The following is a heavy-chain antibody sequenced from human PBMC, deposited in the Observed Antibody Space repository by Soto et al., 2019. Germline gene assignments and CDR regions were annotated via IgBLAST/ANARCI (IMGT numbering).Heavy chain of an antibody. Sequence: QLQLQESGPGLVKPSETLSLTCTISGDSISNSNYYWGWIRQPPGKGLEWIGSIYYSGSTYYNPSLKSRVTISADTSRNQFSLKLRSVTSGDTAVYHCVRTGYGSGRTWFDPWGQGTLVTVSS. J-gene: IGHJ5*02. CDR1: GDSISNSNYY. CDR3: VRTGYGSGRTWFDP. V-gene: IGHV4-39*01. CDR2: IYYSGST. D-gene: IGHD3-10*01.